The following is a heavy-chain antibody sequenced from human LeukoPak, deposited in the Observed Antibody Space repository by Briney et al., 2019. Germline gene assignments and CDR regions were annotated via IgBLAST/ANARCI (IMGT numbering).Heavy chain of an antibody. V-gene: IGHV3-21*01. CDR1: GFTFSSYS. D-gene: IGHD3-3*01. Sequence: GGPLRLSCAASGFTFSSYSMNWVRQAPGKGLEWVSSISSSSSYIYYADSVKGRFTISRDNAKNSLYLQMNSLRAEDTAVYYCARVNFGVVIIHHTNWFDPWGQGTLVTVSS. CDR2: ISSSSSYI. J-gene: IGHJ5*02. CDR3: ARVNFGVVIIHHTNWFDP.